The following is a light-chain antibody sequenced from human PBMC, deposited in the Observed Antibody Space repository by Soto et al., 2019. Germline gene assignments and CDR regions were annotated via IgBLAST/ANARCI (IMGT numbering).Light chain of an antibody. V-gene: IGKV3-11*01. CDR1: QSVRTF. Sequence: EVVLTQSPATLSLSPGDTATLSCRASQSVRTFLAWYHQKPGQAPRLLLYDASKRAAGIPARFSGSGSGTDFTLTISRLEPEDFAVYYCQQRYDWPPTFGQGTKVEI. J-gene: IGKJ1*01. CDR3: QQRYDWPPT. CDR2: DAS.